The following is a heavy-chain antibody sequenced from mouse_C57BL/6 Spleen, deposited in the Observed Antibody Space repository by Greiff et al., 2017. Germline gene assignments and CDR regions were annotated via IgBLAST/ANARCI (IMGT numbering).Heavy chain of an antibody. J-gene: IGHJ3*01. CDR3: TKGSNYAWFAY. Sequence: EVQLQQSGAELVRPGASVKLSCTASGFNIKDDYMNWVKQRPEQGLEWIGWIYPENGDTEYASKFQGKATITADTSSNTAYLQLSSLTSEDTAVYYCTKGSNYAWFAYWGQGTLVTVSA. V-gene: IGHV14-4*01. CDR2: IYPENGDT. CDR1: GFNIKDDY. D-gene: IGHD2-5*01.